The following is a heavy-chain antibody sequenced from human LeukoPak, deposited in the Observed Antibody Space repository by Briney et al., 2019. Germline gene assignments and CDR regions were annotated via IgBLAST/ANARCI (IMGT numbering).Heavy chain of an antibody. CDR1: GYTFTGYY. J-gene: IGHJ4*02. CDR2: INPNSGGT. D-gene: IGHD2-15*01. CDR3: ARDGPYCSGGSCYYSR. V-gene: IGHV1-2*02. Sequence: ASVKVSCKASGYTFTGYYMQWVRQAPGQGLEWMGWINPNSGGTNYAQKFQGRVTMTRDTSISTAYMELSRPRSDDTAVYYCARDGPYCSGGSCYYSRWGQGTLVTVSS.